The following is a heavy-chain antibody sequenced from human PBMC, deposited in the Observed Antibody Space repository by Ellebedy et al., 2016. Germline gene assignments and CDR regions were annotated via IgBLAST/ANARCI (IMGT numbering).Heavy chain of an antibody. CDR1: GGSISSYY. Sequence: SETLSLTCTVSGGSISSYYWSWIRQPPGKGLEWIGYIYYSGSTNYNPSLKSRVTISVDTSKNQFSLKLSSVTAADTAVYYCARGPPVTAVAGKRVWFDPWGQGTLVTVSS. V-gene: IGHV4-59*12. CDR3: ARGPPVTAVAGKRVWFDP. CDR2: IYYSGST. J-gene: IGHJ5*02. D-gene: IGHD6-19*01.